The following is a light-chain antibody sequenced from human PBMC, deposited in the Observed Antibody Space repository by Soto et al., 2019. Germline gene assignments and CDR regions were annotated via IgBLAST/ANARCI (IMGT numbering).Light chain of an antibody. V-gene: IGKV1-5*01. CDR3: QHYNSYSIT. Sequence: DIQMTQSPSSLSPSVGDRVTITCRASRSISDWLAWYQQKPGKAPELLIFDASNLESGVPSRFSGSGSGTEFTINISSLQPDVFATYYCQHYNSYSITFGQGTRLEIK. CDR1: RSISDW. J-gene: IGKJ5*01. CDR2: DAS.